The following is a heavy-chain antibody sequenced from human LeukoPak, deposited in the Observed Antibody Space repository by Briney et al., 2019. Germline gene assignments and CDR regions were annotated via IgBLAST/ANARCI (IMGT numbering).Heavy chain of an antibody. Sequence: SETLSLTCTVFGGSISSSSYYWGWIRQPPGKGLEWIGSIYYSGSTYYNPSLKSRVTISVDTSKNQFSLKLSSVTAADTAVYYCARRRYSYGVDYWGQGTLVTVSS. V-gene: IGHV4-39*01. CDR1: GGSISSSSYY. CDR3: ARRRYSYGVDY. J-gene: IGHJ4*02. CDR2: IYYSGST. D-gene: IGHD5-18*01.